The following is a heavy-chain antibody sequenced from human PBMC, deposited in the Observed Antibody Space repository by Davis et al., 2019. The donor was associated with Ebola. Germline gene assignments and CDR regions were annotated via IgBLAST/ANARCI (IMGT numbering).Heavy chain of an antibody. V-gene: IGHV3-23*01. CDR1: GFTFSSYA. D-gene: IGHD4-11*01. CDR2: ISGSGGST. J-gene: IGHJ6*02. CDR3: AREGGNDYQYYYYYYGMDV. Sequence: GESLKISCAASGFTFSSYAMSWVRQAPGKGLEWVSAISGSGGSTYYADSVKGRFTISRDNAKNSLYLQMNSLRAEDTAVYYCAREGGNDYQYYYYYYGMDVWGQGTTVTVSS.